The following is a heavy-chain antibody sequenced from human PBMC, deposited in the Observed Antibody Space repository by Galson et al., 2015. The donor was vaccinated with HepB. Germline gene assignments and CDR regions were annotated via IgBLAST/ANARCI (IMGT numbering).Heavy chain of an antibody. Sequence: SVKVSCKASGGTFSSYAISWVRQAPGQGLEWMGRIIPILGIANYAQKFQGRVTITADKSTSTAYMELSSLRSEDTAVYYCASGSGSGSYYIGFYYYCGMDVWGQGTTVTVSS. CDR2: IIPILGIA. J-gene: IGHJ6*02. CDR1: GGTFSSYA. CDR3: ASGSGSGSYYIGFYYYCGMDV. D-gene: IGHD3-10*01. V-gene: IGHV1-69*04.